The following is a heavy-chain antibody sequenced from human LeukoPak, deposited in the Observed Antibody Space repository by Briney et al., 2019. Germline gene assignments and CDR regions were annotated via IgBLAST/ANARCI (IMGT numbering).Heavy chain of an antibody. CDR2: ISYDGSNK. Sequence: GGSLRLSCAASGFTFSSYAMHWVRQAPGKGLEWVAVISYDGSNKYYADSVKGRLTISRDNSKNTLYLQMNSLRAEDTAVYYCAREVEDGYNPYLFDYWGQGTLVTVSS. CDR3: AREVEDGYNPYLFDY. CDR1: GFTFSSYA. D-gene: IGHD5-12*01. V-gene: IGHV3-30-3*01. J-gene: IGHJ4*02.